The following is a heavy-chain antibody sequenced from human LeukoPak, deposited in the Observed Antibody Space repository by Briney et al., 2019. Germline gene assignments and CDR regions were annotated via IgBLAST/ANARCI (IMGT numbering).Heavy chain of an antibody. Sequence: SETLSLTCTVSGGSISGYYWSWIRQPPGKGLEWIGYIYYSGSTNYNPSLKSRVTISVDTSKNQFSLKLSSVTAADTAVYYCATRYCSSTSCYVPYWGQGTLVTVSS. CDR2: IYYSGST. CDR3: ATRYCSSTSCYVPY. CDR1: GGSISGYY. J-gene: IGHJ4*02. D-gene: IGHD2-2*01. V-gene: IGHV4-59*08.